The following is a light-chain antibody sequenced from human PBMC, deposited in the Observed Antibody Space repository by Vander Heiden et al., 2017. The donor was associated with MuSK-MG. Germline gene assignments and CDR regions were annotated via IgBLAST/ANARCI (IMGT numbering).Light chain of an antibody. CDR3: QQYDSWTLT. V-gene: IGKV3-15*01. J-gene: IGKJ4*01. CDR2: CVS. Sequence: EIVMTLSPATLSVSPGERATPACRASQSVSAHLAWYQQKPGQAPRLLIFCVSTRATGIPARCSGSGSGTEFTLTISGLQSEDFAVVYCQQYDSWTLTFGGGTKVE. CDR1: QSVSAH.